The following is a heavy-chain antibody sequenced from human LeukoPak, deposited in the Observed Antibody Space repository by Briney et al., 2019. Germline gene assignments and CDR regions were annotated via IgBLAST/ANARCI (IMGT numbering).Heavy chain of an antibody. D-gene: IGHD6-13*01. CDR2: IKQDGSEK. CDR3: ARVKAAEDY. V-gene: IGHV3-7*01. Sequence: PGGSLRLSCAASGFTFSSYWMSWVRQAPGKGLEWVANIKQDGSEKDYVDSVKGRFTISIDNAKNSLSQQMNSLRAEDTAVSYCARVKAAEDYSGQGTLVTVSS. J-gene: IGHJ4*02. CDR1: GFTFSSYW.